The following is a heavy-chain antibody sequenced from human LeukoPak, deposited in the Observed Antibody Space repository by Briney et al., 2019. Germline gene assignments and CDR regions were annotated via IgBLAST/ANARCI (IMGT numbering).Heavy chain of an antibody. CDR2: IYYSGST. CDR3: ASGAYYYDSSGGERDRPFDY. J-gene: IGHJ4*02. V-gene: IGHV4-31*03. Sequence: SQTLSLTCTVSGGSISSGGYYWSWIRQHPGKGLEWIGYIYYSGSTYYNPSLKSRVTISVDTSTNQFSLKLSSVTAADTAVYYCASGAYYYDSSGGERDRPFDYWGQGTLVTVSS. CDR1: GGSISSGGYY. D-gene: IGHD3-22*01.